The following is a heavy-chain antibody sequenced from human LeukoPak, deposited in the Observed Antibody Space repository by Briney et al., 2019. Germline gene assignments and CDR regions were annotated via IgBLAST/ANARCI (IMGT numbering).Heavy chain of an antibody. D-gene: IGHD3-10*01. CDR1: GFTFSSYG. V-gene: IGHV3-30*18. CDR2: ISYDGSNK. CDR3: AKAPGYSDYYGMDV. J-gene: IGHJ6*04. Sequence: PGGSLRLPCAASGFTFSSYGMHWVRQAPGKGLEWVAVISYDGSNKYYADSVKGRFTISRDNSKNTLYLQVNSLRAEDTAVYYCAKAPGYSDYYGMDVWGKGTTVTVSS.